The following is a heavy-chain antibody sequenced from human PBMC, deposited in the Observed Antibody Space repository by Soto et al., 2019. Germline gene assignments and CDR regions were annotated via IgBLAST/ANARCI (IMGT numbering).Heavy chain of an antibody. J-gene: IGHJ6*02. CDR3: ARMEPSGYSSSLTYYYGMDV. CDR1: GDTFTGYY. V-gene: IGHV1-2*04. Sequence: GTSVKLSCKASGDTFTGYYMHWVRQAPGQGLEWMGWINPNSGGTNYAQKFQGWVTMTRDTSISTAYMELSRLRSDDTAVYYCARMEPSGYSSSLTYYYGMDVWGQGTTVTVSS. CDR2: INPNSGGT. D-gene: IGHD6-13*01.